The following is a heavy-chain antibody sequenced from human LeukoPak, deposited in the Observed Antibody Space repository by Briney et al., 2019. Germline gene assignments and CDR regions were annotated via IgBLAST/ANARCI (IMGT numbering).Heavy chain of an antibody. V-gene: IGHV4-59*01. Sequence: PSETLSLTCTISGDSTNTYFWSWIRQPPGKGLEWIGYIYYTGATNYNPSLKSRVTISVDTSKNQFSLKVSSVTAADTGVYYCASKSTDHGELRFDYWGQGTLVTVSS. CDR1: GDSTNTYF. J-gene: IGHJ4*02. CDR3: ASKSTDHGELRFDY. D-gene: IGHD4-17*01. CDR2: IYYTGAT.